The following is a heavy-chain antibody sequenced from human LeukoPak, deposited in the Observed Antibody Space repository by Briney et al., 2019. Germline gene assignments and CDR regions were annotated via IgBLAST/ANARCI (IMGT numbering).Heavy chain of an antibody. CDR1: GGSISSSTYY. CDR3: ARNRDGYNSFDY. V-gene: IGHV4-39*07. D-gene: IGHD5-24*01. J-gene: IGHJ4*02. CDR2: IYYSGST. Sequence: SETLSLTCTVSGGSISSSTYYWGWIRQPPGKGLEWIGNIYYSGSTYSNPSLKSRVTISVDTSKNHFSLKLSSVTAADTAVYYCARNRDGYNSFDYWGQGTLVTVSS.